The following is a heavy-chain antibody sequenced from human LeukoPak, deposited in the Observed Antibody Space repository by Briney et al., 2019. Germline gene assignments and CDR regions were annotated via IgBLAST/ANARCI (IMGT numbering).Heavy chain of an antibody. J-gene: IGHJ3*01. CDR1: RFTLRTYA. CDR2: ITSSGAA. CDR3: AKDPNGDYIGALDG. V-gene: IGHV3-23*01. Sequence: GGSLRLSCVASRFTLRTYAMTWVRQAPGKGLEWVSSITSSGAAYYADSVKGRFTISRDNTKNTLYLQMKSLRAADTAIYYCAKDPNGDYIGALDGWDQGTMVTVSS. D-gene: IGHD2-8*01.